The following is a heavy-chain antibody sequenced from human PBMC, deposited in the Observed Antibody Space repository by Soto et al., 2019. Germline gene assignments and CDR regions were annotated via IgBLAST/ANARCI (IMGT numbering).Heavy chain of an antibody. CDR3: ATGQKYYYDSSGYYY. D-gene: IGHD3-22*01. CDR1: GYTLTELS. Sequence: ASVKVSCKVSGYTLTELSMHWVRQAPGKGLEWMGGFDPEDGETICAQKFQGRVTMTEDTSTDTAYMELSSLRSEDTAVYYCATGQKYYYDSSGYYYWGQGTLVTVSS. V-gene: IGHV1-24*01. CDR2: FDPEDGET. J-gene: IGHJ4*02.